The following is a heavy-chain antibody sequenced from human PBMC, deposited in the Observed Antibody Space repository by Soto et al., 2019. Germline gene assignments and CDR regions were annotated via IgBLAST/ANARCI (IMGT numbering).Heavy chain of an antibody. Sequence: GGSLRLSCAASGFTFDDYAMHWVRQAPGEGLEWVSGISWNSGSIGYADSVKGRFTISRDNAKNSLYLQMNSLRAEDTALYYCAKTMKPTVTTSGVFDYWGQGTLVTVSS. J-gene: IGHJ4*02. CDR1: GFTFDDYA. CDR3: AKTMKPTVTTSGVFDY. V-gene: IGHV3-9*01. CDR2: ISWNSGSI. D-gene: IGHD4-17*01.